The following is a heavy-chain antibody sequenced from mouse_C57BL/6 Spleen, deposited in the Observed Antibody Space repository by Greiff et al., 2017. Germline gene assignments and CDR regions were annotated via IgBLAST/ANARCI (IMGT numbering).Heavy chain of an antibody. CDR3: AREGYYSNCWFAY. Sequence: QVQLQQPGAELVKPGASVKMSCKASGYTFTSYWITWVKQRPGQGLEWIGDIYPGSGSTNYNEKFKSKATLTVDTSSSTAYMQLSSLTSEDSAVYYGAREGYYSNCWFAYGGQGTLVTVSA. J-gene: IGHJ3*01. CDR2: IYPGSGST. CDR1: GYTFTSYW. D-gene: IGHD2-5*01. V-gene: IGHV1-55*01.